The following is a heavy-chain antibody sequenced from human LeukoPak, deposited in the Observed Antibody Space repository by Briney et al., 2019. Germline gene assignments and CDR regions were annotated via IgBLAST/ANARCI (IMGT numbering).Heavy chain of an antibody. Sequence: SETLSLICTVSGVSISSSNSYWGWIRQPPGKGLEWIGSIYYSGNTYYNASLKSQVSISIDTSKNQFSLRLTSVTAADTAVYYCARQTGSGLFILPGGQGTLVTVSS. J-gene: IGHJ4*02. CDR1: GVSISSSNSY. CDR2: IYYSGNT. V-gene: IGHV4-39*01. CDR3: ARQTGSGLFILP. D-gene: IGHD3/OR15-3a*01.